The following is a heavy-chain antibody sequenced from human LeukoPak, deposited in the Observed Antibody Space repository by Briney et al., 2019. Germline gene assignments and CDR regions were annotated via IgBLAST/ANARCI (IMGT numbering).Heavy chain of an antibody. D-gene: IGHD6-13*01. CDR3: ARDPPYSSSWYGAFDI. CDR1: GFTFSSYE. J-gene: IGHJ3*02. V-gene: IGHV3-48*03. Sequence: GGSLRLSCAASGFTFSSYEMNWVRQAPGKGLEWISYISSSGSTKYYADSVKGRFTISRDNVKNSLYLQMNSLRAEDTVVYYCARDPPYSSSWYGAFDIWGQGTMVTVSS. CDR2: ISSSGSTK.